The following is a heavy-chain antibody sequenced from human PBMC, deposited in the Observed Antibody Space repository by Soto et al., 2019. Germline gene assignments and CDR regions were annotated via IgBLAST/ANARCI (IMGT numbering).Heavy chain of an antibody. V-gene: IGHV3-21*01. CDR1: GFIFSDYS. CDR2: ISGTSRYI. D-gene: IGHD1-26*01. CDR3: AIDPSALWEPNHYFHH. J-gene: IGHJ1*01. Sequence: EVQLVESGGGLVKPGGSLRLSCATSGFIFSDYSINWLRKAPRKGLEWVSSISGTSRYIYYAASVRGRFTISRDNAKTALDLQMYSLSAEDTGVYYWAIDPSALWEPNHYFHHWGQGSLVTVSS.